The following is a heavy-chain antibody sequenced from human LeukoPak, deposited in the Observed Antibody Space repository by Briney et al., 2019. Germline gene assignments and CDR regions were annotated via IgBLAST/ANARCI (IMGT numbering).Heavy chain of an antibody. CDR3: ARDPTAGIGDY. D-gene: IGHD3-10*01. J-gene: IGHJ4*02. Sequence: ASVKVSCKASGGTFSSYAISWVRQAPGQGLEWMGGIIPIFGTANYAQKFQGRVTITADESTSTAYMELSGLRSEDTAVYYCARDPTAGIGDYWGQGTLVTVSS. CDR1: GGTFSSYA. CDR2: IIPIFGTA. V-gene: IGHV1-69*13.